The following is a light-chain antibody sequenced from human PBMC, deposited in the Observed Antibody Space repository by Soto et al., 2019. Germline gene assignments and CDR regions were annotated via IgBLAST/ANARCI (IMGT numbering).Light chain of an antibody. Sequence: DIVMTHSPLSLPVTPGEPSSISCRSSQSLLHRNGYNYLDWYLQKPGQSPQLLIYLGSDRASGVPDRFSGSGSGTDFTLKISRVEAEDVGVYYCMQTLQTRTFGQGTKVDIK. V-gene: IGKV2-28*01. CDR2: LGS. CDR3: MQTLQTRT. CDR1: QSLLHRNGYNY. J-gene: IGKJ1*01.